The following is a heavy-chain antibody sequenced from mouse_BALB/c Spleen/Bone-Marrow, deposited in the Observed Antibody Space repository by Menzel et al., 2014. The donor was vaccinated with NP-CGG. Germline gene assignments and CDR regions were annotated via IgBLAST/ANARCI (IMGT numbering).Heavy chain of an antibody. CDR2: ISDGGSYT. Sequence: DVKLVESGGGLVKPGGSLKLSCAASGFTFSDYYMYWVRQTPEKRLEWVAIISDGGSYTYYPDSVKGRFTISRDNAKNNLYLQMSSLKSEDTAMYYCARYGSSPYAMDYWGQGTSVTVSS. D-gene: IGHD1-1*01. V-gene: IGHV5-4*02. CDR1: GFTFSDYY. CDR3: ARYGSSPYAMDY. J-gene: IGHJ4*01.